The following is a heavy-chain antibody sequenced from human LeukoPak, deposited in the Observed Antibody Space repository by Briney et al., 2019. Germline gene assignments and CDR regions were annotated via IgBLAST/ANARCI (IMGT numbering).Heavy chain of an antibody. CDR1: GYTFTGYY. CDR2: INPNSGGT. J-gene: IGHJ3*02. Sequence: ASVKVSCKASGYTFTGYYMHWVRQAPGQGLEWMGWINPNSGGTSYAQNSQGRVTMTRDTSISTAYMELSRLRSDDTAVYYCAAGRGYCSGGSCYGDDSFDIWGQGTMVTVSS. D-gene: IGHD2-15*01. CDR3: AAGRGYCSGGSCYGDDSFDI. V-gene: IGHV1-2*02.